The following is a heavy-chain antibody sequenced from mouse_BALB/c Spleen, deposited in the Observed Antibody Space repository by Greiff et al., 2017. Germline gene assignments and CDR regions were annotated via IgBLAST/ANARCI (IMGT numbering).Heavy chain of an antibody. J-gene: IGHJ2*01. CDR2: INPSTGYT. D-gene: IGHD2-1*01. CDR1: GYTFTSYW. Sequence: VQGVESGAELAKPGASVKMSCKASGYTFTSYWMHWVKQRPGQGLEWIGYINPSTGYTEYNQKFKDKATLTADKSSSTAYMQLSSLTSEDSAVYYCAREDYGNYWGQGTTLTVSS. CDR3: AREDYGNY. V-gene: IGHV1-7*01.